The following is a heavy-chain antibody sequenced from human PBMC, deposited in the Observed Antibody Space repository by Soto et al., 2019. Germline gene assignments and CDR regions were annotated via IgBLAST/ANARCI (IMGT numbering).Heavy chain of an antibody. CDR2: MNPNSGNT. Sequence: ASVKVSCKASVYTFTSYDINWVRQATGQGLEWMGWMNPNSGNTGYAQKFQGRVTMTRNTSISTAYMELSSLRSEDTAVYYCARGYCSSTSCLSYNWFDPWGQGTLVTVSS. V-gene: IGHV1-8*01. CDR3: ARGYCSSTSCLSYNWFDP. D-gene: IGHD2-2*01. CDR1: VYTFTSYD. J-gene: IGHJ5*02.